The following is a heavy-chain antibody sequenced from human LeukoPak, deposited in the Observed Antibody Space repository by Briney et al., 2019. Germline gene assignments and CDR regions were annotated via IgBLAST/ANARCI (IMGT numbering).Heavy chain of an antibody. Sequence: ASETLSLTCAVYGGSFSGSYWSWIRQPPGKGLEWIGEINHSGSTNYNPSLKSRVTISVDTSKNQFSLKLSSVTAADTAVYYCARGLVVGRYYYYGMDVWGQGTTVTVSS. CDR2: INHSGST. CDR3: ARGLVVGRYYYYGMDV. CDR1: GGSFSGSY. J-gene: IGHJ6*02. V-gene: IGHV4-34*01. D-gene: IGHD1-26*01.